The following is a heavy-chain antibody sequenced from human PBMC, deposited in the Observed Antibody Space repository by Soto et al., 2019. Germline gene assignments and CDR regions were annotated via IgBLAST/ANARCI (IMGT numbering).Heavy chain of an antibody. J-gene: IGHJ6*03. CDR2: ISYDGSNK. CDR1: GFTFSNYG. CDR3: AKEGTNYYYYMDV. V-gene: IGHV3-30*18. Sequence: GGSLRLSCAASGFTFSNYGMHWVRQAPGKGLEWVAVISYDGSNKYYADSVKGRFTISRDNSKNALYLQMNSLRAEDTAVYYCAKEGTNYYYYMDVWGKGTTVTVSS.